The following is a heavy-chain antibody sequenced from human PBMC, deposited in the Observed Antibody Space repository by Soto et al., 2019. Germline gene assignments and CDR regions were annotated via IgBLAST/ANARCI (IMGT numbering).Heavy chain of an antibody. D-gene: IGHD3-3*01. CDR1: GFTFSGSA. J-gene: IGHJ6*02. CDR3: TSRGVVTEYYNGMDV. Sequence: EVQLVESGGGLVQPGGSLKLSCAASGFTFSGSAMHWVRQASRKGLEWVGRIRSKANSYATAYAASVKGRFTISRDDSKNMAYLQMNSLKTEDTAVYYCTSRGVVTEYYNGMDVWGQGTTVTVSS. CDR2: IRSKANSYAT. V-gene: IGHV3-73*02.